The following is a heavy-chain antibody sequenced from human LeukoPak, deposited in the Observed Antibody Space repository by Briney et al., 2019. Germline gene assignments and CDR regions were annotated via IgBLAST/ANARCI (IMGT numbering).Heavy chain of an antibody. CDR1: GFTFSDYY. CDR3: TRDPRRLDY. J-gene: IGHJ4*02. Sequence: GGSLRLSCAVSGFTFSDYYMTWVRQAPGKGLEWLSYISGNSGDINYLDSVRGRFTISRDNAKNSLYLQMNSLRVEDTAVYYCTRDPRRLDYLGQGTLVTVSS. CDR2: ISGNSGDI. V-gene: IGHV3-11*05.